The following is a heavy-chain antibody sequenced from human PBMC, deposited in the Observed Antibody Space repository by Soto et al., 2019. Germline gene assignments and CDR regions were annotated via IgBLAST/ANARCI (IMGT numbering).Heavy chain of an antibody. D-gene: IGHD5-12*01. CDR2: MNPNSGNT. CDR1: GYTFTSYA. J-gene: IGHJ6*03. CDR3: ARGSEYSGYVQNYYYYYYMDV. Sequence: ASVKVSCKASGYTFTSYAINWVRQATGQGLEWMGWMNPNSGNTGYAQKFQGRVTMTRNTSISTAYMELRSLRSEDTAVYYCARGSEYSGYVQNYYYYYYMDVWGKGTTVTVSS. V-gene: IGHV1-8*01.